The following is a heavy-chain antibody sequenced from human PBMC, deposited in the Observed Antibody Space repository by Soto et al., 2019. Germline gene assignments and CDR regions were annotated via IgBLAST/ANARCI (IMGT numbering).Heavy chain of an antibody. CDR2: LSDSGGSI. J-gene: IGHJ6*02. V-gene: IGHV3-23*01. CDR3: AKDLHWFAMDV. CDR1: GFTFSRHA. Sequence: PGGSLRLSCTASGFTFSRHAMTWVRQAPGKGLEWVSGLSDSGGSIYYADSVKGRFTISRDNSMNTLYLQMNTLRAEDTAIYYCAKDLHWFAMDVWGQGTTVTVSS. D-gene: IGHD3-10*01.